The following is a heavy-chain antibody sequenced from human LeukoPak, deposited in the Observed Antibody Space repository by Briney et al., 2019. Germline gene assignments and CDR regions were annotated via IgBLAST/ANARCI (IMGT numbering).Heavy chain of an antibody. CDR1: GFTFSNYG. Sequence: PGGSLRLSCAASGFTFSNYGMSWVRQAPGKGLEWVSVTDTSGVITYYTDSVKGRFTISRDNSKNTLNRQMDGLQVEVRAVYYLSKGDTGVSRRYYSDSWGQGTLVTVPS. J-gene: IGHJ4*02. V-gene: IGHV3-23*05. CDR3: SKGDTGVSRRYYSDS. D-gene: IGHD1-26*01. CDR2: TDTSGVIT.